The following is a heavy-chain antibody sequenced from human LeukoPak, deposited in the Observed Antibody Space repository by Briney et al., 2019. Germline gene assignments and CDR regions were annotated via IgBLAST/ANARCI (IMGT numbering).Heavy chain of an antibody. J-gene: IGHJ4*02. Sequence: MASETLSLTCAVYGGSFSGYYWSWIRQPPGKGLEWIGSIYYSGSTYYNPSLKSRVTISVDTSKNQFSLKLSSVTAADTAVYYCAREIYMVRGAPHFDYWGQGTLVTVSS. CDR1: GGSFSGYY. CDR3: AREIYMVRGAPHFDY. V-gene: IGHV4-34*01. CDR2: IYYSGST. D-gene: IGHD3-10*01.